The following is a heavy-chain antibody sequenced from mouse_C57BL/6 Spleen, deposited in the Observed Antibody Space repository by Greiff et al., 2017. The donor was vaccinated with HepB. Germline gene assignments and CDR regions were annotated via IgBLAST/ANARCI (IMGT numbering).Heavy chain of an antibody. CDR1: GYTFTSYW. D-gene: IGHD2-4*01. J-gene: IGHJ1*03. Sequence: QVQLQQPGAELVKPGASVKMSCKASGYTFTSYWITWVKQRPGQGLEWIGDIYPGSGSTNYNEKFKSKATLTVDTSSSTAYMQLSSLTSEDSAVYYCGGLYDHDGDWYFDVWGTGTTVTVSS. CDR3: GGLYDHDGDWYFDV. V-gene: IGHV1-55*01. CDR2: IYPGSGST.